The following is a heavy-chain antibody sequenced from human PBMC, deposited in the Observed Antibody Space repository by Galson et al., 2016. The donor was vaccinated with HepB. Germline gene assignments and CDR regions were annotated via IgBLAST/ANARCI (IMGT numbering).Heavy chain of an antibody. CDR3: AHILILVGGLVNAFDV. V-gene: IGHV2-5*02. D-gene: IGHD3/OR15-3a*01. CDR2: IYWDDDT. CDR1: GFSLPTPGVG. Sequence: PALVKPTQTLTLTCTFSGFSLPTPGVGVGWIRQPPGKALEWLAVIYWDDDTYYSPSLESRLTITKDSSKNQVVLTMTNMDPVDTGTYFCAHILILVGGLVNAFDVWGQGAKVTVSS. J-gene: IGHJ3*01.